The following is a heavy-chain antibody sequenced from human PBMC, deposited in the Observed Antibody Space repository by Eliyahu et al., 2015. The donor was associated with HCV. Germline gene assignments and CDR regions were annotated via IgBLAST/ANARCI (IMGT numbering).Heavy chain of an antibody. D-gene: IGHD3-22*01. CDR2: IRSKAYGGTT. J-gene: IGHJ4*02. V-gene: IGHV3-49*05. Sequence: EVQLVESGGGLVKPGRSLRLSCTASGFTFGDYAMSWFRQAPGKGLEWVGFIRSKAYGGTTEYAASVKGRFTISRDDSKSIAYLQMNSLKTEDTAVYYCTRDDDSSGYYFDYWGQGTLVTVSS. CDR3: TRDDDSSGYYFDY. CDR1: GFTFGDYA.